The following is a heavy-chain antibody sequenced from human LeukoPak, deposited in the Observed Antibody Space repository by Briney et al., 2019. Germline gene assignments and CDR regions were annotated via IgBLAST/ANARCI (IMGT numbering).Heavy chain of an antibody. J-gene: IGHJ5*02. Sequence: ASVKVSCKASGYTFTGYYMHWVRQAPGQGLEWMGWINPNSGGTNYAQKFQGRVTMTRDTSISTAYMELSRLRSDDTAVYYCARALPSITMSERFDPWGQGTLVTVSS. D-gene: IGHD3-22*01. V-gene: IGHV1-2*02. CDR3: ARALPSITMSERFDP. CDR2: INPNSGGT. CDR1: GYTFTGYY.